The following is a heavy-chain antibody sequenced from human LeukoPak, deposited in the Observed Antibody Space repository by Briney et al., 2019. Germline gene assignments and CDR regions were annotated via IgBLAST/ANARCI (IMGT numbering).Heavy chain of an antibody. J-gene: IGHJ4*02. Sequence: GGSLRLSCAASGFTFSSYWMSWVRQAPGKGLEWVANIKQDGSEKYYVDFVKGRFTISRDNAKNSLYLQMKSLRAEDTAVYYCVRAHYDSSGYPFFDFWGQGTLVTVSS. CDR2: IKQDGSEK. CDR1: GFTFSSYW. D-gene: IGHD3-22*01. CDR3: VRAHYDSSGYPFFDF. V-gene: IGHV3-7*01.